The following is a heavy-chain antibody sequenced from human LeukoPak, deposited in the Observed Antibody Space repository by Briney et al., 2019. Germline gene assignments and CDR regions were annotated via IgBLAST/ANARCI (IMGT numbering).Heavy chain of an antibody. D-gene: IGHD2-21*02. CDR1: GFNFDAYA. CDR3: AKDHDNADFYYYFDS. CDR2: ISETGRTT. Sequence: GGSLTISCAASGFNFDAYAMSWVRQAPGKGLEWVSSISETGRTTFYTDSVKGRFTISRDKSKSTLHLQMNRLRAEDTALYYCAKDHDNADFYYYFDSWGQGTLVTVSS. V-gene: IGHV3-23*01. J-gene: IGHJ4*02.